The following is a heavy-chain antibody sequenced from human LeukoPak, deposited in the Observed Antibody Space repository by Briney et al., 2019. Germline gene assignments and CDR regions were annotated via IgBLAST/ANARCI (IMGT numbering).Heavy chain of an antibody. V-gene: IGHV3-48*04. CDR2: ISSSSSTI. Sequence: PGGSLRLSCAASGFTFSSYSMNWVRQAPGKGLEWVSYISSSSSTIYYADSVKGRFTISRDNAKNSLYLQMNSLRAEDTAVYYCARVVSGRLNYYGMDVWGQGTTVTVSS. CDR1: GFTFSSYS. J-gene: IGHJ6*02. CDR3: ARVVSGRLNYYGMDV. D-gene: IGHD2-21*02.